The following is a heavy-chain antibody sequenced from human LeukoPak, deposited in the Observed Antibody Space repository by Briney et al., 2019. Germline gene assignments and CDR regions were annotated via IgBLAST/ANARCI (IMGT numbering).Heavy chain of an antibody. CDR1: GFTFSSYG. J-gene: IGHJ6*02. CDR2: IWYDGSNK. D-gene: IGHD2-15*01. Sequence: GGSLRLSCAASGFTFSSYGMHWVRQAPGKGLEWVAVIWYDGSNKYYADSVKGRFTISRDNAKNSLYLQMNSLRAEDTALYYCAKDSVVAATLGYYYYGMDVWGQGTTVTVSS. CDR3: AKDSVVAATLGYYYYGMDV. V-gene: IGHV3-33*03.